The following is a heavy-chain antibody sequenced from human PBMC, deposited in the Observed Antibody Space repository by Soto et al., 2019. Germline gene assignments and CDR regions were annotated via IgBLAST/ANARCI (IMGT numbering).Heavy chain of an antibody. CDR1: GYTFTSYY. V-gene: IGHV1-46*01. Sequence: ASVKVSCKASGYTFTSYYIHWVRQAPVQGLEWMGIINPSGVSTSYAQRFQGRVTMTRDTSTSTVYMELSRLRSEDTAVYYCARDKAAEGYGMDVWGQGTTVTVSS. J-gene: IGHJ6*02. CDR3: ARDKAAEGYGMDV. D-gene: IGHD6-13*01. CDR2: INPSGVST.